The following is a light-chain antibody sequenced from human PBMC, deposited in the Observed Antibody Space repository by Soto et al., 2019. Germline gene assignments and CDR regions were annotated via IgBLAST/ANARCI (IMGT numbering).Light chain of an antibody. CDR3: AVWDDSLSGYV. Sequence: QSVLTEPPAASLIPGQRVVISCSGSSSNIEVNTVNCFQRLGGTAPKLVMYSDIHRPSGVPDRFSGSKSGTSASLAISGLQSEDEADYYCAVWDDSLSGYVFGPGTKVTVL. CDR1: SSNIEVNT. J-gene: IGLJ1*01. V-gene: IGLV1-44*01. CDR2: SDI.